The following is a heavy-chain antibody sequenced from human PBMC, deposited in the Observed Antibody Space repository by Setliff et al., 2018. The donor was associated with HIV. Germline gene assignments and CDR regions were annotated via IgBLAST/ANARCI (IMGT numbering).Heavy chain of an antibody. Sequence: SETLSLTCTVSGGSISGYYWSWIRQPPGKGLEWIGYIYYIGNTNYNPSLKGRVTLSVDTSKNQLSLKLSSVTAADTAVYYCARGRSRYYYDGSGYFVDYWGQGTLVTVSS. CDR1: GGSISGYY. CDR3: ARGRSRYYYDGSGYFVDY. CDR2: IYYIGNT. D-gene: IGHD3-22*01. J-gene: IGHJ4*02. V-gene: IGHV4-59*01.